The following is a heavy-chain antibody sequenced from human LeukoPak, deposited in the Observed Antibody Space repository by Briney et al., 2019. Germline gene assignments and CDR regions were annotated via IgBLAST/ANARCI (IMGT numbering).Heavy chain of an antibody. Sequence: ASQTLSLTCTVSGDSISSGDYYWSWIRQPAGKGLEWIGEVYHSGSTNYSPSLKSRVTLSVDTSKNQFSLKLSSVTAADTAVYYCARDRAALIGFHYWGQGTPVTVSS. CDR3: ARDRAALIGFHY. V-gene: IGHV4-61*09. D-gene: IGHD2-15*01. CDR1: GDSISSGDYY. J-gene: IGHJ4*02. CDR2: VYHSGST.